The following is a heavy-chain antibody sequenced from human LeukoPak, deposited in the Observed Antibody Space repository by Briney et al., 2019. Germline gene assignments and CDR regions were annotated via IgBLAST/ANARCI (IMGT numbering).Heavy chain of an antibody. V-gene: IGHV4-30-2*01. CDR3: ARGDYYDSSGYSWFDP. CDR1: GGSIGSGGYS. CDR2: IYHSGST. J-gene: IGHJ5*02. Sequence: TLSLTCAVSGGSIGSGGYSWSWIRQPPGKGLEWIGYIYHSGSTYYNPSLKSRVTISVDRSKNQFSLKLSSVTAADTAVYYCARGDYYDSSGYSWFDPWGQGTLATVSS. D-gene: IGHD3-22*01.